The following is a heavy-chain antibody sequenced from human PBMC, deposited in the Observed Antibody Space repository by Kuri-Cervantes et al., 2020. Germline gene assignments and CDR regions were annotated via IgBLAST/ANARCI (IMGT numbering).Heavy chain of an antibody. D-gene: IGHD1-26*01. CDR2: ISGTGGGRT. J-gene: IGHJ4*02. V-gene: IGHV3-23*01. CDR3: AREASYCDDY. Sequence: GESLKISCAASGFTFTSYWMSWVRQAPGKGLEWVSAISGTGGGRTYYADSVKGRFTISRDNAKNSLFLQMNSLRPEGTAVYYCAREASYCDDYWGQGTLVTVSS. CDR1: GFTFTSYW.